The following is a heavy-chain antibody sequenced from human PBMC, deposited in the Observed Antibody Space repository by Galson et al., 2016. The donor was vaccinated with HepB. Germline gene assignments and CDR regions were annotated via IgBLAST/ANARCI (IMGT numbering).Heavy chain of an antibody. D-gene: IGHD6-19*01. CDR3: ARPASGHSRGLDD. CDR1: GSSFTNKW. V-gene: IGHV5-51*01. J-gene: IGHJ4*02. CDR2: IHPGDSDT. Sequence: QSGAEVTKPGESLKISCQGLGSSFTNKWIVWVRQMPGKGLEWMGIIHPGDSDTRYSPSFQGQVTISADKSTNIVYLQWSSLKAPDTAMYYCARPASGHSRGLDDEGQGTLVTVSS.